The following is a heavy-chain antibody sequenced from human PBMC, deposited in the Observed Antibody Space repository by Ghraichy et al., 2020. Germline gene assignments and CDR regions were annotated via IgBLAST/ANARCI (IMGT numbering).Heavy chain of an antibody. CDR2: IYPGDSDT. J-gene: IGHJ4*02. CDR3: ARLSASSYDILTGYPTDYFDY. Sequence: GESLNISCKGSGYSFTSYWIGWVRQMPGKGLEWMGIIYPGDSDTRYSPSFQGQVTISADKSISTAYLQWSSLKASDTAMYYCARLSASSYDILTGYPTDYFDYWGQGTLVTVSS. D-gene: IGHD3-9*01. CDR1: GYSFTSYW. V-gene: IGHV5-51*01.